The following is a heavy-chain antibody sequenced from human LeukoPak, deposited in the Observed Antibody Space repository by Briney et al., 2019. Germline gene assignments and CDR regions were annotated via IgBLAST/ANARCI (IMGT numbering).Heavy chain of an antibody. J-gene: IGHJ4*02. CDR2: IYYSGST. V-gene: IGHV4-59*08. CDR3: ARHLYDKTGRPLDS. D-gene: IGHD3-9*01. CDR1: GGSISSYY. Sequence: SETLSLTCTVSGGSISSYYWSWIRQPPGKGLEWIGYIYYSGSTNYNPSLKSRVTISVDTSKNQFSLNLSSVTAADTAIYYCARHLYDKTGRPLDSWGQGTLVTVSS.